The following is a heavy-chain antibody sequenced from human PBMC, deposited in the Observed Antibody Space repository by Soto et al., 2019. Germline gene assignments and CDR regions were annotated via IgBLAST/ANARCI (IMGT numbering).Heavy chain of an antibody. V-gene: IGHV4-30-4*01. Sequence: SETLSLTCTVSGGSISSGDYYWSWIRQPPGKGLEWIGYIYYSGSTYYNPSLKSRVTISVDTSKNQFSLKLSSVTAADTAVYYCARGPGYCSGGSCYYFDYWGQGTLVTVS. D-gene: IGHD2-15*01. CDR3: ARGPGYCSGGSCYYFDY. CDR1: GGSISSGDYY. J-gene: IGHJ4*02. CDR2: IYYSGST.